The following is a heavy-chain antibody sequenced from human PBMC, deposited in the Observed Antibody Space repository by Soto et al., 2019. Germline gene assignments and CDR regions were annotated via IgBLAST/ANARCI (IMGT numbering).Heavy chain of an antibody. CDR1: GFTFSSYA. CDR2: ISGSGGST. Sequence: GGSLRLSCAASGFTFSSYAMSWVRQAPGKGLEWVSAISGSGGSTYYADSVKGRFTISRDNSKNTLYLQMNSLGAEDTAVYYCAKDRGGYDFGYYYYGMDVWGQGTTVTVSS. D-gene: IGHD5-12*01. V-gene: IGHV3-23*01. CDR3: AKDRGGYDFGYYYYGMDV. J-gene: IGHJ6*02.